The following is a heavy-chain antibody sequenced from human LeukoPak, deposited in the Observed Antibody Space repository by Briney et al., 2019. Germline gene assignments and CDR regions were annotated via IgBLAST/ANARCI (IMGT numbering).Heavy chain of an antibody. J-gene: IGHJ6*03. V-gene: IGHV3-30*18. D-gene: IGHD6-13*01. CDR2: ISYDGSNK. CDR1: GFTFSSYG. Sequence: GGSLRLSCAASGFTFSSYGMHWVRQAPGKGLEWVAVISYDGSNKYYADSVKGRFTISRDNSKNTLYLQMNSLRAEDTAVYYCAKDPYSSHNAEPDYYYYYMDVWGKGTTVTVSS. CDR3: AKDPYSSHNAEPDYYYYYMDV.